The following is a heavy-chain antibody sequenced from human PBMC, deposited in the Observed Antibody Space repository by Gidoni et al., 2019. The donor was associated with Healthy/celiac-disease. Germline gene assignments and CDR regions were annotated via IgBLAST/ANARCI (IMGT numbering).Heavy chain of an antibody. Sequence: EVQLVESGGGVVQPGGSLRLSCAASGFTFDDYAMHWVRQAPGEGLEWVSLISGDGGSTYYADSVKGRFTISRDNSKNSLYLQMNSLRTEDTALYYCAKGAYSSGWDYFDYWGQGTLVTVSS. J-gene: IGHJ4*02. V-gene: IGHV3-43*02. CDR2: ISGDGGST. CDR1: GFTFDDYA. CDR3: AKGAYSSGWDYFDY. D-gene: IGHD6-19*01.